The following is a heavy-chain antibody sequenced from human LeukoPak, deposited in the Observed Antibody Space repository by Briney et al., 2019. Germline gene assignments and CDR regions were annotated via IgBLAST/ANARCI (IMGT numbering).Heavy chain of an antibody. CDR2: ISYDGSNK. CDR1: GFTFSSYG. J-gene: IGHJ4*02. D-gene: IGHD3-10*01. Sequence: PGRSLRLSCAASGFTFSSYGMHWVRQAPGRGLEWVAVISYDGSNKYHADPVKGRFTISRDNSKNTLYLQMNSLRAEDTAVYYCAKEPGFVDYWGQGTLVTVSS. V-gene: IGHV3-30*18. CDR3: AKEPGFVDY.